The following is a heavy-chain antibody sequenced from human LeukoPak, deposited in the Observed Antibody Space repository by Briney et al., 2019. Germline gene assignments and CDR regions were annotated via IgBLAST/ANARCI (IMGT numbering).Heavy chain of an antibody. J-gene: IGHJ4*02. CDR1: GGSFSGYY. V-gene: IGHV4-34*01. CDR3: ARGRVVLPGRITMVRGVIIRPLLFDY. D-gene: IGHD3-10*01. Sequence: PSETLSLTCAVYGGSFSGYYWSWIRQPPGKGLEWIGEINHSGSTNYNPSLKSRVTISVDTSKNQFSLKLNSVTAADTAVYYCARGRVVLPGRITMVRGVIIRPLLFDYWGQGTLVTVSS. CDR2: INHSGST.